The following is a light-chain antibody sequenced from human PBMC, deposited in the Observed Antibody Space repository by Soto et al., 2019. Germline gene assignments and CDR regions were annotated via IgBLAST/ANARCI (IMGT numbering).Light chain of an antibody. V-gene: IGLV2-14*01. CDR1: NNDVGGYNY. Sequence: QSALTQPASVSGSPGQSITISCTGTNNDVGGYNYVSWYQQHPGKAPKLMIYEVSNRPSGVSNRFSGSKSGNTASLTISGLQAEEEADYYCSSYTSSSTLDVFGTGTKLTVL. J-gene: IGLJ1*01. CDR3: SSYTSSSTLDV. CDR2: EVS.